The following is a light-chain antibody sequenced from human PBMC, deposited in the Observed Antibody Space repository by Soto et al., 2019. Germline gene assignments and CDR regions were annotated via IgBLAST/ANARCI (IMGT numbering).Light chain of an antibody. J-gene: IGLJ2*01. V-gene: IGLV2-23*01. CDR2: EGS. CDR1: SSDVGTYNR. Sequence: QSALTQPASVSGSPGQSITISCTGTSSDVGTYNRVSWYQQHPGKAPKLMIYEGSKRPSGVSNRFSGSKSSNTASLTISGLQAEDEADYYCCSYAGSSSHVVFGGGTKVTVL. CDR3: CSYAGSSSHVV.